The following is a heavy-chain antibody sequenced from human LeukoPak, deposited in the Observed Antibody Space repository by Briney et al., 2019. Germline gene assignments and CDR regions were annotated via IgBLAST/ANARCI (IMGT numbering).Heavy chain of an antibody. Sequence: GESLKISCKGSGYSFTSYWIGWVRQMPGKGLEWMGIIYPGDSDTRYSPSFQGQVTISADKSISTAYLQWSSLKASDTAMYYCARLGWEPLSYYYYYYMDVWGKGTTVTVSS. J-gene: IGHJ6*03. CDR2: IYPGDSDT. CDR3: ARLGWEPLSYYYYYYMDV. V-gene: IGHV5-51*01. CDR1: GYSFTSYW. D-gene: IGHD1-26*01.